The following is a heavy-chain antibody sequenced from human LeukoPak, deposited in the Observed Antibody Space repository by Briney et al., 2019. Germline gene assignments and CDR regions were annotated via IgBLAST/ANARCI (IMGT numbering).Heavy chain of an antibody. D-gene: IGHD4-17*01. J-gene: IGHJ4*02. CDR2: ISTSSSYI. Sequence: PGGSLRLSCTASGLTFNGYSMNWDRQAPGKGLEWVSSISTSSSYIYYADSVKGRFTISRNNPKNSLYLQMNSLRAEDTAVYYCARYRGDPSYFDYWGLGTLVTVSS. CDR1: GLTFNGYS. CDR3: ARYRGDPSYFDY. V-gene: IGHV3-21*01.